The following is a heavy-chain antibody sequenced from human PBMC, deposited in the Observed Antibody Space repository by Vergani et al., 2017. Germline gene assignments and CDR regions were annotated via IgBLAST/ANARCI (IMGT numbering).Heavy chain of an antibody. CDR2: MDYSGST. CDR1: GDSVISTDYH. CDR3: ASKRGACRAAYCHSYDF. J-gene: IGHJ4*02. D-gene: IGHD2-15*01. Sequence: QVQLQESGPGLVKPSETPSLTCTVPGDSVISTDYHWGWIRQPPGKGLGWIGSMDYSGSTSYNPSLESRISISFETPKNQVSLRLTSVTAADTAVYYCASKRGACRAAYCHSYDFWGPGTLVGVSS. V-gene: IGHV4-39*01.